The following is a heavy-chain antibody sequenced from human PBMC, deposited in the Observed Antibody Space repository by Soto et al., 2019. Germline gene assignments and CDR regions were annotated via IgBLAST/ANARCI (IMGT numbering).Heavy chain of an antibody. J-gene: IGHJ6*02. D-gene: IGHD1-26*01. V-gene: IGHV5-51*01. CDR1: GYSFTSYW. CDR2: IYPGDSDS. CDR3: ARLDSGSYPYYYYYGMDV. Sequence: GESLKISCKGSGYSFTSYWIGWVRQMPGKGMEWMGGIYPGDSDSRYSPSFQGQVTISADNSISTAYLQWSSLKASDTAMYYCARLDSGSYPYYYYYGMDVWGQGTTVTVSS.